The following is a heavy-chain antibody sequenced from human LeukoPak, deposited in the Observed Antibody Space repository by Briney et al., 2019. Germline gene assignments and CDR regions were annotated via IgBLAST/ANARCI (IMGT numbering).Heavy chain of an antibody. V-gene: IGHV4-30-2*01. Sequence: SQTLSLTCAVSGGSISTGTYSWSWIRQPPGKGLEWIGYIYYSGSTYYNSSLKSRVTISVDKSKNQFSLKLSSVTAADTAVYYCARGQSVGSNINWFDPWGQGTLVTVSS. J-gene: IGHJ5*02. CDR3: ARGQSVGSNINWFDP. CDR1: GGSISTGTYS. D-gene: IGHD1-26*01. CDR2: IYYSGST.